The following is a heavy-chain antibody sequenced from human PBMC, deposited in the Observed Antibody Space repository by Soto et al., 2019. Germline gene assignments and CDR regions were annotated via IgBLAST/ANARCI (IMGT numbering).Heavy chain of an antibody. CDR1: GYGFADYW. V-gene: IGHV5-51*01. D-gene: IGHD6-19*01. Sequence: PGESLKISCEASGYGFADYWIGWVRQMPGKGLEWMGIIYPGDSDTGYSPSFQGHVTISADKSISTAYLQWSSLEASDTAIYYCARAPSHGWYQHFDYWGQGTLVTVSS. CDR2: IYPGDSDT. CDR3: ARAPSHGWYQHFDY. J-gene: IGHJ4*02.